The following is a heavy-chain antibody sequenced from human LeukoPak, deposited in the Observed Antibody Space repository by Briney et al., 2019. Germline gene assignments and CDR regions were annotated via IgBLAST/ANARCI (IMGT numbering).Heavy chain of an antibody. J-gene: IGHJ6*03. Sequence: GGSLRLSCAASGFTFSSYSMNWVRQAPGKGLEWVSSISSSSSYIYYADSVKGRFTIFRDNAKNSLYLQMNSLRAEDTAVYYCARDLAIFGAYYMDVWGKGTTVTVSS. CDR3: ARDLAIFGAYYMDV. CDR1: GFTFSSYS. CDR2: ISSSSSYI. V-gene: IGHV3-21*01. D-gene: IGHD3-3*01.